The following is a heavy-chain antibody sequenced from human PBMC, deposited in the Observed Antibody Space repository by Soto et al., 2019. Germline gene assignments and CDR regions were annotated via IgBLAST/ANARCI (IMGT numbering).Heavy chain of an antibody. Sequence: SETLSLTCIVSGESISSSSYYWGWIRQPTGKGLEWLGSIYYSGRTYYNPSFQSRVTISIDTSKNHFSLKLISVTATDTAVYYCARQRTTVVTQAYFDHWGQGALVTVSS. J-gene: IGHJ4*02. CDR3: ARQRTTVVTQAYFDH. CDR2: IYYSGRT. D-gene: IGHD2-21*02. CDR1: GESISSSSYY. V-gene: IGHV4-39*01.